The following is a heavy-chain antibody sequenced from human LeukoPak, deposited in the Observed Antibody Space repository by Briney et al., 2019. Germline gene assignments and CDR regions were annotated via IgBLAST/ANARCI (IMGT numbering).Heavy chain of an antibody. CDR3: AKMEGQRLYDYCMDV. CDR2: MSGSGYYT. V-gene: IGHV3-23*01. J-gene: IGHJ6*03. CDR1: GFAFSNFA. Sequence: GGSLRLSCAASGFAFSNFAMSWVRQAPGKGLEWVSAMSGSGYYTYYVESVKGRFTISRDNSKNTLYLHMNSLRADDTAVYYCAKMEGQRLYDYCMDVWSRGTTVTVPS. D-gene: IGHD3-3*01.